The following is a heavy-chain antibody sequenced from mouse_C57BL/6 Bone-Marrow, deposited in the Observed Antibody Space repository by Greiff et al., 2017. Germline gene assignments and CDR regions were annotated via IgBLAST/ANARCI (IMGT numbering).Heavy chain of an antibody. J-gene: IGHJ3*01. Sequence: EVKLQESGPELVKPGASVKMSCKASGYTFTDYNMHWVKQSHGKSLEWIGYINPNNGGTSYNQKFKGKATLTVNKSSSTAYMELRSLTSEDSAVYYGARPYGSSSFAYWGQGTLVTVSA. D-gene: IGHD1-1*01. CDR1: GYTFTDYN. CDR2: INPNNGGT. CDR3: ARPYGSSSFAY. V-gene: IGHV1-22*01.